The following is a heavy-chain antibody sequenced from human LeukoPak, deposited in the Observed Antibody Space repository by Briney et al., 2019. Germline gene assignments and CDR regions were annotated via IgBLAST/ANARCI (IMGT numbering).Heavy chain of an antibody. V-gene: IGHV3-66*03. D-gene: IGHD1-26*01. Sequence: GGSLRLSCAAAGFIVSGDYMSWVRQAPGKGLERVSVLYSSGETYYADSVKGRFTISRDNSKNTLYLQMNSLRAEDTAVYYCARDLVGATTWGGEFGYWGQGTLVTVSS. CDR3: ARDLVGATTWGGEFGY. CDR1: GFIVSGDY. CDR2: LYSSGET. J-gene: IGHJ4*02.